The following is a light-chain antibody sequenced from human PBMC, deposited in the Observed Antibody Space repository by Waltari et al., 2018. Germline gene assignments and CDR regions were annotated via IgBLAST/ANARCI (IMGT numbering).Light chain of an antibody. CDR1: QSLVHSDGNTY. V-gene: IGKV2-30*02. Sequence: DVVMTQSRLSLPVTLGQPASISCKSSQSLVHSDGNTYLNWFHQRPGQSPRRLIYKVSNRDSGVPDRFSGSGSGTDFTLKISRVEAEDVGVYYCMQSIHWPWTFGQGTKVEIK. CDR2: KVS. CDR3: MQSIHWPWT. J-gene: IGKJ1*01.